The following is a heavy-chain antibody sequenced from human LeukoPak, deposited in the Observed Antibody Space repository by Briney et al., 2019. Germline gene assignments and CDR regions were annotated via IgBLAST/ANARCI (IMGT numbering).Heavy chain of an antibody. J-gene: IGHJ4*02. D-gene: IGHD1-26*01. V-gene: IGHV3-30*02. CDR2: IRYDGSNK. CDR3: AKDLYSGSYYNFDY. CDR1: GFDFSTQW. Sequence: AGGSLRLSCAASGFDFSTQWMSWVRQAPGKGLEWVAFIRYDGSNKYYADSVKGRFTISRDNSKNTLYLQMNSLRAEDTAVYYCAKDLYSGSYYNFDYWGQGTLVTVSS.